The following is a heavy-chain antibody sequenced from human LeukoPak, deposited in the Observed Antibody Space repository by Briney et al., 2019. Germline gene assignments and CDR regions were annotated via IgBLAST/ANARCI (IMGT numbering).Heavy chain of an antibody. CDR1: GYTLTELS. V-gene: IGHV1-24*01. D-gene: IGHD4-17*01. J-gene: IGHJ3*02. Sequence: ASVKVSCKVSGYTLTELSMHWVRQAPGKGLEWMGGFDPEDGETIYAQKFQGRVTMTEDTSTDTAYMELSSLRSEDTAVYYCATNGNYGDYGDAFDIWGQGTMVTVSS. CDR2: FDPEDGET. CDR3: ATNGNYGDYGDAFDI.